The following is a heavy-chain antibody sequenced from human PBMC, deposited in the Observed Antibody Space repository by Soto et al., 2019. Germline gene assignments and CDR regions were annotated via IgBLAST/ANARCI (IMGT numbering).Heavy chain of an antibody. Sequence: EVHLVESGGGLVKPGGSLRLTCAGSGFSFSDYTMNWVRQAPGKGLEWVSSISRGSDYIFYADTVKGRFTISRDNARNSLYLQMSSLRAEDTAVYYCAKDSGCVNNACAYDPWSQGTLVSVSS. CDR2: ISRGSDYI. V-gene: IGHV3-21*01. D-gene: IGHD1-20*01. J-gene: IGHJ5*02. CDR3: AKDSGCVNNACAYDP. CDR1: GFSFSDYT.